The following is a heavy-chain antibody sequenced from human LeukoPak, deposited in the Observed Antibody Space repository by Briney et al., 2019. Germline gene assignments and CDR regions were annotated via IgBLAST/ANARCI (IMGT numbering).Heavy chain of an antibody. J-gene: IGHJ4*02. CDR2: IYYSGST. D-gene: IGHD3-22*01. CDR1: GGSISNYY. V-gene: IGHV4-59*08. CDR3: ARGGDYYDSSGYYHFDY. Sequence: SETLSLTCTVSGGSISNYYWSWIRQPPGKGLEWIGYIYYSGSTYHNPSLKSRVTMSVDTSKNQFSLKLSSVTAADTAVYYCARGGDYYDSSGYYHFDYWGQGTLVTVSS.